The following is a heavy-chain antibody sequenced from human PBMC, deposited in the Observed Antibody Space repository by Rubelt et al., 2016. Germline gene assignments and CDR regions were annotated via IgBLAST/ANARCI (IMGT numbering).Heavy chain of an antibody. CDR3: ARDEWGDWYFDL. V-gene: IGHV4-31*02. D-gene: IGHD1-26*01. J-gene: IGHJ2*01. CDR2: IYYSGST. Sequence: SWIRQHPGKGLEWIGYIYYSGSTYYNPSLKSRVTISVDTSKNQFSLKLSSVTAADTAVYYCARDEWGDWYFDLWGRGTLVTVSS.